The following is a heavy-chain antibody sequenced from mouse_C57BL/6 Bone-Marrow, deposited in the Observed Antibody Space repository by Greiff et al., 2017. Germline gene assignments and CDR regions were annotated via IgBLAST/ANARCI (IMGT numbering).Heavy chain of an antibody. J-gene: IGHJ4*01. V-gene: IGHV5-15*01. Sequence: EVHLVESGGGLVQPGGSLKLSCAASGFTFSDYGMAWVRQAPRKGPECVAFISNLAYSIYYADTVTGRFTISRENAKNTLYLEMSSLRSEDTAMYYCARQDYGSSYDCAMDYWGQGTSVTVSS. CDR1: GFTFSDYG. CDR3: ARQDYGSSYDCAMDY. D-gene: IGHD1-1*01. CDR2: ISNLAYSI.